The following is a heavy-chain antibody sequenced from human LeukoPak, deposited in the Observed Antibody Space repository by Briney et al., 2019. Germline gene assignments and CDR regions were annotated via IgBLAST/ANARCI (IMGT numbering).Heavy chain of an antibody. J-gene: IGHJ4*02. CDR3: ARLYRAAAGKSHDY. D-gene: IGHD6-13*01. CDR1: GYTFTGYY. V-gene: IGHV1-2*02. CDR2: INPNSGGT. Sequence: ATVKVSCKASGYTFTGYYMHWVRQAPGQGLEWMGWINPNSGGTNYAQKFQGRVTMTRDTSISTAYMELSRLRSDDTAVYYCARLYRAAAGKSHDYWGQGTLVTVSS.